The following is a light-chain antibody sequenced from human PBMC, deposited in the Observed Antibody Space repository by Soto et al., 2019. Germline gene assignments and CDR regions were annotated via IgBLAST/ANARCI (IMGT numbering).Light chain of an antibody. J-gene: IGLJ1*01. CDR1: NIGSKN. CDR2: RDS. Sequence: SYELTQPLSVSVALGQTARITCGGNNIGSKNVHWYQQKPCQAPVLVIYRDSNRPSGIPERFSGSNSGNTATLTISRAQAGDEADYYCQVWDSSGYVFGAWTKLTVL. CDR3: QVWDSSGYV. V-gene: IGLV3-9*01.